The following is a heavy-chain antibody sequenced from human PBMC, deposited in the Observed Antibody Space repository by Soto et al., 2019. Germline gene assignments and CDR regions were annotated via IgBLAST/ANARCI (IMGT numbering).Heavy chain of an antibody. CDR2: ISSSGSTI. CDR1: GFTFSSYE. CDR3: AREYYDSSGYYRYFDY. D-gene: IGHD3-22*01. V-gene: IGHV3-48*03. J-gene: IGHJ4*02. Sequence: WGVLRLSYAASGFTFSSYEMSRVRQAPGKGLEWVSYISSSGSTIYYADSVKGRFTISRDNAKNSLYLQMNSLRAEDTAVYYCAREYYDSSGYYRYFDYWGQGTLVTVSS.